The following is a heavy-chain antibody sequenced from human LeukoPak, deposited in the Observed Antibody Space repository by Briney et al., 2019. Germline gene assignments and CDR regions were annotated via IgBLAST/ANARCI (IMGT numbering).Heavy chain of an antibody. CDR2: IYYSGST. J-gene: IGHJ4*02. CDR3: ARKRYSSSWYYFDY. CDR1: GGSISSYY. V-gene: IGHV4-59*01. D-gene: IGHD6-13*01. Sequence: SETLSLTCTVSGGSISSYYWSWIRQPPGKGLEWIGYIYYSGSTNYNPSLKSRVTISVDTSKNQFSLKLSSVTAADTAVYYCARKRYSSSWYYFDYWGQGTLVTVPS.